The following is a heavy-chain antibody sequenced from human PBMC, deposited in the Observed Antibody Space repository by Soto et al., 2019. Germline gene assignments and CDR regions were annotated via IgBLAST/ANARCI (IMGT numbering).Heavy chain of an antibody. CDR1: GFTFSSYS. V-gene: IGHV3-21*01. Sequence: GGSLRLSCAASGFTFSSYSMNWVRQAPGKGLEWVSSISSSSSYIYYADSVKGRFTISRDNAKNSLYLQMNSLRAEDTAVYYCARDPEGIPGLWYLYFDYWGQGTLVTVSS. J-gene: IGHJ4*02. CDR3: ARDPEGIPGLWYLYFDY. CDR2: ISSSSSYI. D-gene: IGHD2-15*01.